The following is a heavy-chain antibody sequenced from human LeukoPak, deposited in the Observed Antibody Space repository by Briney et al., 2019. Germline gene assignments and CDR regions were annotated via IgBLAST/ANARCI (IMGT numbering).Heavy chain of an antibody. CDR2: IYYSGST. J-gene: IGHJ5*02. V-gene: IGHV4-59*01. D-gene: IGHD2-15*01. Sequence: SETLSLTCTVSGGSISSYCWSWIRQPPGKGLEWIGYIYYSGSTNYNPSLKSRVTISVDTSKNQFSLKLSSVTAADTAVYYCAGALGYCSGGSCVWFDPWGQGTLVTVSS. CDR1: GGSISSYC. CDR3: AGALGYCSGGSCVWFDP.